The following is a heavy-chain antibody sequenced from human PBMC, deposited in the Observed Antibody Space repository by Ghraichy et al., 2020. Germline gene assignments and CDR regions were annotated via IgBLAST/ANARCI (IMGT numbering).Heavy chain of an antibody. CDR3: ARTSCSSINCQYFQY. Sequence: ASVKVSCRASGYIFGAYGISWVRQVPGQGLEWMGWINPHKGNTDVARKFQDRVTLTADTSTSTVYMDIRTLRGDDTALYYCARTSCSSINCQYFQYWGQGTLVSVTS. CDR1: GYIFGAYG. V-gene: IGHV1-18*04. J-gene: IGHJ1*01. D-gene: IGHD2-2*01. CDR2: INPHKGNT.